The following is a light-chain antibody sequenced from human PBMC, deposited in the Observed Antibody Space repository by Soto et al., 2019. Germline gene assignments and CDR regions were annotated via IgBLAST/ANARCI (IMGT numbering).Light chain of an antibody. CDR3: SSYTSSSTSRV. Sequence: QSALIQPASVSGSPGQSITISCAGTSSDVGGYNYVSWYQQHPGKAPKLMIYEVSNRPSGVSNRFSGSKSGNTASLTISGLQAEDEADYYCSSYTSSSTSRVFGTGTKVTVL. CDR2: EVS. J-gene: IGLJ1*01. V-gene: IGLV2-14*01. CDR1: SSDVGGYNY.